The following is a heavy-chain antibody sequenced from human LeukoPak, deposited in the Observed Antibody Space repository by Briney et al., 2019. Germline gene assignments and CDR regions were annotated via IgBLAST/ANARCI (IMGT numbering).Heavy chain of an antibody. CDR1: GFTFSSYS. CDR3: ARYGDYGDYPGVH. CDR2: ISSSSSYI. Sequence: GGSLRLSCAASGFTFSSYSMNWVRQAPGKGLEWVSSISSSSSYIYYADSVKGRFTISRDNAKNSLYLQMNSLRAEDTAVYYCARYGDYGDYPGVHWGQGTLVTVSS. J-gene: IGHJ4*02. V-gene: IGHV3-21*01. D-gene: IGHD4-17*01.